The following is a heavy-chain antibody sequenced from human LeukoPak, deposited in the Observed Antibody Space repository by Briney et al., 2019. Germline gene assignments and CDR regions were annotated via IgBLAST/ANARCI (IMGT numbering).Heavy chain of an antibody. CDR1: GFTFSSYA. CDR2: ISYDGSNK. CDR3: ARDGERYIDY. J-gene: IGHJ4*02. V-gene: IGHV3-30*04. Sequence: PGRSLRLSCAASGFTFSSYAMHWVRQAPGKGLEWVAVISYDGSNKYYADSVKGRFTISRDNSKNTLYLQMNSLRAEDTAVYYCARDGERYIDYWGQGTLVTVSS. D-gene: IGHD1-1*01.